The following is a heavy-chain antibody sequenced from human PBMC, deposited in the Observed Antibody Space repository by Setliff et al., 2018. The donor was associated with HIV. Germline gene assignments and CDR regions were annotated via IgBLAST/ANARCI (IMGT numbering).Heavy chain of an antibody. J-gene: IGHJ3*02. D-gene: IGHD3-9*01. CDR2: IYHSGSS. CDR1: GYSISSGYY. Sequence: SETLSLTCAVSGYSISSGYYWGWIRQPPGKGLEWIGNIYHSGSSYSNPSLRSRITLSIDTSKNHFSLKLRSLTAADTAVYYCARRWGDILTGPDAFDIWVQGTMVTVSS. CDR3: ARRWGDILTGPDAFDI. V-gene: IGHV4-38-2*01.